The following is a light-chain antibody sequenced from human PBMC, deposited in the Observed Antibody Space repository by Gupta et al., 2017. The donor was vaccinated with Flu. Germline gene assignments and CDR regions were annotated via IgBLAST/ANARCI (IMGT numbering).Light chain of an antibody. CDR2: AAS. V-gene: IGKV1-39*01. Sequence: DIQITQSPSSLSASIGDRVIITCRAGQSISRYLNWYQQKPGKAPKLMIYAASTLESGVPSRFSGSGAETDFTLTSSGRENEDFANYYWQQNYSMRRFGQGTKVEIK. CDR3: QQNYSMRR. CDR1: QSISRY. J-gene: IGKJ1*01.